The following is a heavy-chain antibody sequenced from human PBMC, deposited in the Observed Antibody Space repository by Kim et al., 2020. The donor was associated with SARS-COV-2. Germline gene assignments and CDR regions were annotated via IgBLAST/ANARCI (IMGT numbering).Heavy chain of an antibody. V-gene: IGHV4-34*01. J-gene: IGHJ4*02. D-gene: IGHD5-18*01. CDR3: ARGGPGGYSYGYCDY. CDR2: INHSGST. CDR1: GGSFSGYY. Sequence: SETLSLTCAVYGGSFSGYYWSWIRQPPGKGLEWIGEINHSGSTNYNPSLKSRVTISVDTSKNQFSLKLSSVTAADTAVYYCARGGPGGYSYGYCDYWGQGTLVTVSS.